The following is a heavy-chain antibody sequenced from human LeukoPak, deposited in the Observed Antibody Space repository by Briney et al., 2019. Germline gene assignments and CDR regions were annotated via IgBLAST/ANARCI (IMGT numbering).Heavy chain of an antibody. V-gene: IGHV3-23*01. D-gene: IGHD3-16*01. CDR2: ISGSGGST. CDR1: GFTFSSYA. Sequence: GGSLRLPCAASGFTFSSYAMSWVRQAPGKGLEWVSAISGSGGSTYYADSVKGRFTISRDNSKNPLYLQMNSLRAEDTAVYYCAKGYYDYVWGSYYFDYWGQGTLVTVSS. J-gene: IGHJ4*02. CDR3: AKGYYDYVWGSYYFDY.